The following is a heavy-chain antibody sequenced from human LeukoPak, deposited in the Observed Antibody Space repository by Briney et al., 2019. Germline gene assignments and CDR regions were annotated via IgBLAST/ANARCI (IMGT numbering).Heavy chain of an antibody. V-gene: IGHV1-69*01. CDR3: AREERHYYDSFDY. J-gene: IGHJ4*02. Sequence: SVKVSCKASGGTFSSYAISWVRQAPGQGLEWMGGIIPIFGTANYAQKFQGRVTITADESTSTAYMELSSLRSEDTAVYYCAREERHYYDSFDYWGQGTLVTGSS. CDR2: IIPIFGTA. CDR1: GGTFSSYA. D-gene: IGHD3-22*01.